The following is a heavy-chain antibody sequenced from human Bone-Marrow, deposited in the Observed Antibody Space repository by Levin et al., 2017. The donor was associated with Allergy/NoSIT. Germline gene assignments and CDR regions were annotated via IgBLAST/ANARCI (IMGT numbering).Heavy chain of an antibody. D-gene: IGHD3-3*01. V-gene: IGHV1-8*01. CDR1: GYTFTSYD. J-gene: IGHJ5*02. Sequence: ASVKVSCKASGYTFTSYDINWVRQATGQGLEWMGWMNPNSGNTGYAQKFQGRVTMTRNTSISTAYMELSSLRSEDTAVYYCARGRITIFGVVTLNWFDPWGQGTLVTVSS. CDR2: MNPNSGNT. CDR3: ARGRITIFGVVTLNWFDP.